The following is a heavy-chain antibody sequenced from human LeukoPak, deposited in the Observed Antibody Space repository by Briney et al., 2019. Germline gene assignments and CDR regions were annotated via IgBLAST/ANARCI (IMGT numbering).Heavy chain of an antibody. J-gene: IGHJ5*02. CDR2: FDPEDGET. D-gene: IGHD3-22*01. V-gene: IGHV1-24*01. Sequence: ASVKVSCKVSGCTLTELSMHWVRQAPGKGLEWMGGFDPEDGETIYAQKFQGRVTMTEDTSTDTAYMELSSLRSEDTAVYYCATEFGYPQTNWFDPWGQGTLVTVSS. CDR3: ATEFGYPQTNWFDP. CDR1: GCTLTELS.